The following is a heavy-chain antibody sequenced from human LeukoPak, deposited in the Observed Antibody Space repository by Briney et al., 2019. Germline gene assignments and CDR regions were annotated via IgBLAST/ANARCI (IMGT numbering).Heavy chain of an antibody. CDR2: INPNSGGT. CDR1: GYTFTGYY. Sequence: ASVKVSCKASGYTFTGYYMHWVRQAPGQGLEWMGWINPNSGGTNYAQKFQGRVTMTRDTSISTAYMELSRLRSDDTALYYCARDQQVYSSGWLPGYWGQGTLVTVSS. J-gene: IGHJ4*02. D-gene: IGHD6-19*01. CDR3: ARDQQVYSSGWLPGY. V-gene: IGHV1-2*02.